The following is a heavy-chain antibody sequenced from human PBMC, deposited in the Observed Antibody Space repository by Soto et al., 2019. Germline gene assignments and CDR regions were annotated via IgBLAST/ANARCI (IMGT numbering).Heavy chain of an antibody. CDR2: ITGTDGTT. D-gene: IGHD6-25*01. CDR3: AKWTAVGGYSTYDP. J-gene: IGHJ5*02. CDR1: GFTFSRDG. V-gene: IGHV3-23*01. Sequence: RGSLRLSIAPPGFTFSRDGIHSVRQAPGKVLEWVSAITGTDGTTYYEDSVKDRCTISRDNSKNTLYLLMNSLRAEENAVYYCAKWTAVGGYSTYDPWGQGTQVTVS.